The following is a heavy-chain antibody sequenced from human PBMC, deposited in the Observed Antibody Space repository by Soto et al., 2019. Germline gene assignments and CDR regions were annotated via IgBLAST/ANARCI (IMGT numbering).Heavy chain of an antibody. D-gene: IGHD2-21*01. V-gene: IGHV4-61*02. CDR3: ARDIASYAYGEGY. Sequence: SATLSLTCSVSGDSMSSGAYYWSWIRQPAGKGLEWIGRVYSSGTTDYNPPLNSRATMSVETSKNQFSLKLSSVTAADTAVYYCARDIASYAYGEGYWGQGIQVTVSS. CDR2: VYSSGTT. CDR1: GDSMSSGAYY. J-gene: IGHJ4*02.